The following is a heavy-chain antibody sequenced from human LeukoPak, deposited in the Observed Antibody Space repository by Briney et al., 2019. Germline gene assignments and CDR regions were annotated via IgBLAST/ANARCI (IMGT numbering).Heavy chain of an antibody. CDR3: AREARGTRAAFDI. J-gene: IGHJ3*02. CDR1: GFTFSSYW. CDR2: IKEDGTNK. V-gene: IGHV3-7*01. Sequence: GGSLRLSCAASGFTFSSYWMSWVPQAPGEGLEWAANIKEDGTNKYYVGSVRGRFTISRDNAKNSLYLQMNSLRADDTAMYYCAREARGTRAAFDIWGQGTLVTVFS. D-gene: IGHD2-8*01.